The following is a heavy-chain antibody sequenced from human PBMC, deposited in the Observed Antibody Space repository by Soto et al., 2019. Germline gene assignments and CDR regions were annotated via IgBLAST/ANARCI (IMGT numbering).Heavy chain of an antibody. CDR2: IRSKTNSYAT. Sequence: GGSLRLSCAASGFTFSGSAMHWVRQASGKGLEWVGRIRSKTNSYATAYAASVKGRFTISRDDSKDTAYLQMNSLRTEDTAVYYCTRDPRNYYDSIGSANWFDPWGQGTLVTVSS. D-gene: IGHD3-22*01. V-gene: IGHV3-73*01. CDR3: TRDPRNYYDSIGSANWFDP. J-gene: IGHJ5*02. CDR1: GFTFSGSA.